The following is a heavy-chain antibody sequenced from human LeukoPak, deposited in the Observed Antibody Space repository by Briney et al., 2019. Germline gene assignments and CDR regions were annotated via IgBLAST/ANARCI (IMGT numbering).Heavy chain of an antibody. CDR3: AKEEGYDFWSGPLGY. J-gene: IGHJ4*02. CDR2: INWNGGST. Sequence: GGSLRLSCAASGFTFDDYGMSWVRQAPGKGLEWVSGINWNGGSTGYADSVKGRFTISRDNAKNSLYLQMNSLRAEDTALYYCAKEEGYDFWSGPLGYWGQGTLVTVSS. D-gene: IGHD3-3*01. CDR1: GFTFDDYG. V-gene: IGHV3-20*04.